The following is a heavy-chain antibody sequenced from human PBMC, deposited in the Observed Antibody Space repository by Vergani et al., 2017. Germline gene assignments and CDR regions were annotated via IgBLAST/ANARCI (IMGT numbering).Heavy chain of an antibody. CDR2: ISGSGGST. CDR3: ANLPKKIFGVVNDDY. CDR1: GFTFSSYA. V-gene: IGHV3-23*01. Sequence: EVQLLESGGGLVQPGGSLRLSCAASGFTFSSYAMSWVRQAPGKGLEWVSAISGSGGSTYYADSVKVRFTISRDNSKNTLYLQMNSLRAEDTAVYYCANLPKKIFGVVNDDYWGQGTLVTVSS. D-gene: IGHD3-3*01. J-gene: IGHJ4*02.